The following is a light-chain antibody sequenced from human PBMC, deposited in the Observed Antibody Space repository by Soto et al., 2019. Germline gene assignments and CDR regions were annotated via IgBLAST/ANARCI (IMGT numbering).Light chain of an antibody. Sequence: DIQMTQSPSTLSASVGDRVTITCRASQTINIWLAWYQQKPGKAPKLLIYKASSLESGVPSRFSGSGSGTEFTLTISNLQPDDFATYYCQQYNSYPLTFGGGTKVEIK. CDR3: QQYNSYPLT. J-gene: IGKJ4*01. V-gene: IGKV1-5*03. CDR2: KAS. CDR1: QTINIW.